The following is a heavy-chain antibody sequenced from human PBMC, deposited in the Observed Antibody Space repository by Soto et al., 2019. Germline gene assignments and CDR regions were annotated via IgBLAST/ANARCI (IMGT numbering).Heavy chain of an antibody. J-gene: IGHJ4*02. V-gene: IGHV3-48*01. D-gene: IGHD5-18*01. CDR1: GFVLSSYS. CDR2: IGTGTRTR. Sequence: VQLVESGGGLVQPGGSLRLSCAASGFVLSSYSMSWVRQAPGKGLEWVPYIGTGTRTRYYADSVKGRFTISRDNGKNSLLLQMNSLRAEDTALYYCARSYSYGFGYWGQGTLVTVSS. CDR3: ARSYSYGFGY.